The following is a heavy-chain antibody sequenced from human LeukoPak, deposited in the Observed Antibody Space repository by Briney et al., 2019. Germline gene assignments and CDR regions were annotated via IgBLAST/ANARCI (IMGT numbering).Heavy chain of an antibody. CDR1: GYTFTSYY. V-gene: IGHV1-46*01. CDR2: INPSGGST. CDR3: ARDSGMVRGTVDY. Sequence: ASVKVSCKSSGYTFTSYYMYWVRLAPGQGLEWMGIINPSGGSTSYAQKFQGRVTMTRDTSTSTVYMELRSLRSEDTAGYYCARDSGMVRGTVDYWGQGTLVTVSS. D-gene: IGHD3-10*01. J-gene: IGHJ4*02.